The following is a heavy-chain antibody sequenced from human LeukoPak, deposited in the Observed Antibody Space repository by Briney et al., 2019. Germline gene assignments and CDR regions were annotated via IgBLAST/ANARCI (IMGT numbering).Heavy chain of an antibody. J-gene: IGHJ4*02. CDR2: INPNSGGT. CDR3: ARGPFYCSSTSCFPYFDY. CDR1: GYTFTGYY. D-gene: IGHD2-2*01. Sequence: GASVKVSCKASGYTFTGYYMHWVRQAPGQGLEWMGWINPNSGGTNYAQKFQGRVTMTRDTSISTAYMELSRLRSDDTAAYYCARGPFYCSSTSCFPYFDYWGQGTLVTVSS. V-gene: IGHV1-2*02.